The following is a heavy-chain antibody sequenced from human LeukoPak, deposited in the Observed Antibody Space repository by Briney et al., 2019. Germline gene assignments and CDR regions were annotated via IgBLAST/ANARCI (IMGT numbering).Heavy chain of an antibody. J-gene: IGHJ5*02. CDR2: ISAYNGNT. CDR3: ARDLAPFFGSSWQNWFDP. V-gene: IGHV1-18*01. Sequence: ASVKXSCKASGYTFTSYGISWVRQAPGQGLEWMGWISAYNGNTNYAQKLQGRVTMTTDTSTSTAYMELRSLRSDDTAVYYCARDLAPFFGSSWQNWFDPWGQGTLVTVSS. CDR1: GYTFTSYG. D-gene: IGHD6-13*01.